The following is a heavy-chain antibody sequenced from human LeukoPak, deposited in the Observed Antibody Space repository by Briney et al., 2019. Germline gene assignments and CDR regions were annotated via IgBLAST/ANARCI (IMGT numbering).Heavy chain of an antibody. D-gene: IGHD3-10*01. V-gene: IGHV3-30*02. Sequence: GGSLRLSCAASGFTFSSYGMHWVRQAPGKGLEWVAFIRYDGSNKYYADSVKGRFTISRDNSKNTLYLQMNSLRAEDTAVYYCARELYELWAFDIWGQGTMVTVSS. CDR3: ARELYELWAFDI. CDR1: GFTFSSYG. CDR2: IRYDGSNK. J-gene: IGHJ3*02.